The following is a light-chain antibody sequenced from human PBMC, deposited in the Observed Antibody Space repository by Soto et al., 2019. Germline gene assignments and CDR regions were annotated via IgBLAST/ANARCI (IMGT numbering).Light chain of an antibody. V-gene: IGKV3-11*01. J-gene: IGKJ4*01. CDR2: GVS. CDR1: QSVTSN. Sequence: EIVLTQSSATLSLSPGERATLSCRASQSVTSNALAWYQQKPGQAPRLLIYGVSSRATGIPDRFSGSGSGTDFTLTISSLEPEDFAVYYCQQRGKWPLTFGGGTKVEIK. CDR3: QQRGKWPLT.